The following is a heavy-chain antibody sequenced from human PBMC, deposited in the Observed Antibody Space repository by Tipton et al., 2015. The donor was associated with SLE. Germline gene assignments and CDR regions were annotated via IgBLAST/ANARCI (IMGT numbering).Heavy chain of an antibody. CDR2: LNPNGSDE. CDR3: AADFGNGFYLK. V-gene: IGHV3-7*01. D-gene: IGHD3-3*01. J-gene: IGHJ4*02. CDR1: GVTFSSNW. Sequence: SLRLSCAASGVTFSSNWMSWVRQAPGKGLEWVANLNPNGSDEYYADSVKGRFTIARDNAKSSLFLQMHNLRAEDTAVYYCAADFGNGFYLKWGQGTLVTVSS.